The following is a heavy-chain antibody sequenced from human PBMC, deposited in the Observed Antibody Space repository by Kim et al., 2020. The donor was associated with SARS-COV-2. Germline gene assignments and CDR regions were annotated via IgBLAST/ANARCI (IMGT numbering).Heavy chain of an antibody. CDR2: YN. Sequence: YNDYAVSVKSRITINPDTSKNQFSLQLNSVTPEDTAVYFCAGGRSSGPDYWGQGTLVTVSS. D-gene: IGHD6-19*01. J-gene: IGHJ4*02. CDR3: AGGRSSGPDY. V-gene: IGHV6-1*01.